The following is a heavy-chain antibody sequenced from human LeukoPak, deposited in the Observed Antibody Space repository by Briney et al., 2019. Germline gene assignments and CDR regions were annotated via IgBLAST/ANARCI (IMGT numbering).Heavy chain of an antibody. J-gene: IGHJ4*02. CDR3: ARAYSSGFGY. CDR1: GFTFSSYS. D-gene: IGHD6-19*01. CDR2: ISSSSSTI. V-gene: IGHV3-48*04. Sequence: GGSLRLSCAASGFTFSSYSMNWVRQAPGKGLEWVSYISSSSSTIYYADSVKGRFTISRDNAKNSLYLQMNSLRAEDTAVYYCARAYSSGFGYWGQGTLVTVSS.